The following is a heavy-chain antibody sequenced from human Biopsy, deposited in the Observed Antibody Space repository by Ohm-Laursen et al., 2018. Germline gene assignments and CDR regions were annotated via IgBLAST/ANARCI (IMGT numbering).Heavy chain of an antibody. CDR2: IYYSVMT. J-gene: IGHJ6*02. D-gene: IGHD4-11*01. CDR3: ARDSGILNYGNFKYYHYYGMDV. Sequence: SETLSLTCTVSGDSVTKYDWSWIRQPPGKGLEWIGHIYYSVMTNYNPSLQSRVSISVDTSRNQVSLTLSSVTAADTAVYYCARDSGILNYGNFKYYHYYGMDVWGQGTKVTVSS. V-gene: IGHV4-59*02. CDR1: GDSVTKYD.